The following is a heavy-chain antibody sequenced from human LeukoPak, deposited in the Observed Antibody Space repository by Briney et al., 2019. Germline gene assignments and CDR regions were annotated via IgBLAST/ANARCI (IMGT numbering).Heavy chain of an antibody. CDR2: MNPNSGNT. Sequence: ASVTVSCKASGYTCTSYDINWVRQATGQGLEWMLWMNPNSGNTGYAQKFQGRVTMTRNTSISTAYMELSSLRSEDTAVYYCATNSGSYRTRTNWFDPWGQGTLVTVSS. D-gene: IGHD1-26*01. J-gene: IGHJ5*02. V-gene: IGHV1-8*01. CDR1: GYTCTSYD. CDR3: ATNSGSYRTRTNWFDP.